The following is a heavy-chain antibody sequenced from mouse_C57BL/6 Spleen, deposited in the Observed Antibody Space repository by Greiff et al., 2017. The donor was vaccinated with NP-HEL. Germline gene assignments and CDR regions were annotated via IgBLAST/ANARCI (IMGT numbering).Heavy chain of an antibody. CDR1: RFTIRSHG. J-gene: IGHJ2*01. V-gene: IGHV5-6-3*01. Sequence: EVQLVESGGSIVQPGGSLKRPLSASRFTIRSHGISSVRQTPSKRLELVATIYSNGGSTDYPDSGKRRFTISGDNAKNDLYLQMRSLKSEDTAMDYCARSAIWGQGTTRTVSS. CDR3: ARSAI. D-gene: IGHD2-12*01. CDR2: IYSNGGST.